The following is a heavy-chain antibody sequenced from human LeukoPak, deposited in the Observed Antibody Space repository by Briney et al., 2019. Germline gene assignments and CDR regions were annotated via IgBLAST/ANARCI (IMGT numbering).Heavy chain of an antibody. CDR3: ARGHYYDSSGYAPDPPGTYDY. V-gene: IGHV6-1*01. J-gene: IGHJ4*02. D-gene: IGHD3-22*01. CDR2: TYYRSMWYK. Sequence: SQTLLLTCAISGDSVSRTDAGWSWIRQSPSRGLEWLGRTYYRSMWYKDDAGWYEEDAGSLKGRITINVDTVMNQFSLQLSSVTPEDTAVYYCARGHYYDSSGYAPDPPGTYDYWGQGTLVTVSS. CDR1: GDSVSRTDAG.